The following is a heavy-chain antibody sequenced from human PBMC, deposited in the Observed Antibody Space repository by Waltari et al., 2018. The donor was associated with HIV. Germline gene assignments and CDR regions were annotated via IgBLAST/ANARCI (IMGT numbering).Heavy chain of an antibody. CDR3: ARRKGDYRTAFDI. J-gene: IGHJ3*02. D-gene: IGHD4-17*01. Sequence: EEKLVQSGAEVKEPGESLKISCKSLGNNFAGYWVGWVRQMPGKGLEWIVVIYPGYSDAVYSPSFQGRVIMSTDSSISTVYLQWSSLRASDTAMYYCARRKGDYRTAFDIWGQGTMVTASS. V-gene: IGHV5-51*01. CDR2: IYPGYSDA. CDR1: GNNFAGYW.